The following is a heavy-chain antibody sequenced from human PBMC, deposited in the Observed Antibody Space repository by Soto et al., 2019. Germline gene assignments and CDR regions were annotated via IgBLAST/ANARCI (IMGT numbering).Heavy chain of an antibody. V-gene: IGHV1-18*01. CDR2: ISGYNGYT. D-gene: IGHD3-3*01. J-gene: IGHJ5*02. CDR1: GYIFTEYS. Sequence: ASVKVSCKASGYIFTEYSINWARQAPGQGLEWLGWISGYNGYTNNAQKVQGRVTMTTDTSTRTAYTELRSLRSDDTAVYYCARCLFCLLSYGWCVPWGQGTLVTVSS. CDR3: ARCLFCLLSYGWCVP.